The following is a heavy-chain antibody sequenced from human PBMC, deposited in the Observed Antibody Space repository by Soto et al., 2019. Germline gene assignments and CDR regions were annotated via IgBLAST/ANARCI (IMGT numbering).Heavy chain of an antibody. V-gene: IGHV4-34*01. CDR2: INESGST. Sequence: QVQLQQWGAGLVKPSETLSLSCAVYGQSFSGHSWAWIRQPPGKGLAWIGEINESGSTYYNPSLKSRVTISTYPSKNQFSLKLSSVSAADTAAYFCARGSGIVALPGELEDVNYDYWGQGTLVNVSS. J-gene: IGHJ4*02. CDR1: GQSFSGHS. CDR3: ARGSGIVALPGELEDVNYDY. D-gene: IGHD1-1*01.